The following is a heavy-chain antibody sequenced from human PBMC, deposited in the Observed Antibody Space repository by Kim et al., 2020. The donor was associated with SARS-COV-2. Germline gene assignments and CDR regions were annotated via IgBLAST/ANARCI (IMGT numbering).Heavy chain of an antibody. CDR3: MGTGTYSY. CDR2: DGSEK. V-gene: IGHV3-7*01. Sequence: DGSEKNYLDSVKGRFTISRDNAINSFYLQMDSLRVEDTALYYCMGTGTYSYWGQGTLVTVSS. D-gene: IGHD2-21*02. J-gene: IGHJ4*02.